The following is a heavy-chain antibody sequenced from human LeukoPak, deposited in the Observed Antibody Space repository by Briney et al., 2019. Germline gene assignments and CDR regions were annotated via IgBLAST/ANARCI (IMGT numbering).Heavy chain of an antibody. CDR2: IYPDDSDT. D-gene: IGHD6-6*01. CDR3: ARPRREVAALDY. CDR1: GYRFTTHW. Sequence: GESLNISCKASGYRFTTHWIGWVRPEPRKGLEWMGIIYPDDSDTRYSPSFQGQVNISADQSSNTTYLQWSSLKASDTAIYYCARPRREVAALDYWGQGTLVTVSS. V-gene: IGHV5-51*01. J-gene: IGHJ4*02.